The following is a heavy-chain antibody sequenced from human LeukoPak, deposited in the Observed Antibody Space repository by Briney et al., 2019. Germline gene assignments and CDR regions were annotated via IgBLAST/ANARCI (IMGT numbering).Heavy chain of an antibody. Sequence: ASVKVSCMTCGFFTNCDINWVQQAPGQRLEWMGWISPYNGDTKYAQKFQDRVTITTDISTSITYLELRSLKSDDTAIYYCTRATGWLSDYWGQGTLVTVSS. CDR3: TRATGWLSDY. CDR2: ISPYNGDT. D-gene: IGHD6-19*01. J-gene: IGHJ4*02. V-gene: IGHV1-18*04. CDR1: GFFTNCD.